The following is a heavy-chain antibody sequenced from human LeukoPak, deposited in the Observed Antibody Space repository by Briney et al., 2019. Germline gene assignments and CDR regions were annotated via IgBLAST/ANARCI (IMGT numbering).Heavy chain of an antibody. D-gene: IGHD1-26*01. CDR1: GGTFSSYA. CDR2: IIPIFGTA. J-gene: IGHJ3*02. CDR3: ARDEGAKIVFDI. Sequence: ASAKVSCKASGGTFSSYAISWVRQAPGQGLEWMGGIIPIFGTANYAQKFQGRVTITADQSTSTAYMELSSLRSEDTAVYYCARDEGAKIVFDIWGQGTMVTVSS. V-gene: IGHV1-69*13.